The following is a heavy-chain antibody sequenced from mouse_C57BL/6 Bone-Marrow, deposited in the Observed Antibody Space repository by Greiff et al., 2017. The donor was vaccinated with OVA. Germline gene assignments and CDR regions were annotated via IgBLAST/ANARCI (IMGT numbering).Heavy chain of an antibody. CDR2: ILPGSGST. D-gene: IGHD1-1*01. J-gene: IGHJ2*01. CDR1: GYTFTGYW. Sequence: QVQLQQSGAELMKPGASVKLSCKATGYTFTGYWIEWVKQRPGHGLEWIGEILPGSGSTNSNEKFKGKATFTADTSSNTAYMQLSSLTTEDSAIYYCAATVDYFDYWGQGTTLTVSS. V-gene: IGHV1-9*01. CDR3: AATVDYFDY.